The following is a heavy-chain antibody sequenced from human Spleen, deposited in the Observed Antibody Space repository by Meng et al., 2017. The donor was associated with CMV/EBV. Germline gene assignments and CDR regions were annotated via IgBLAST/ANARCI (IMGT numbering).Heavy chain of an antibody. V-gene: IGHV3-30*02. D-gene: IGHD7-27*01. Sequence: GESLKISCTASGFTFSNYGMHWVRQAPGKGLEWVAFIRHDGSNEDYVDSVKGRFTISRDNSKNTLYLQMNSLRAEDTAVYYCAKTWGYYYYGMDVWGQGTTVTVSS. CDR2: IRHDGSNE. J-gene: IGHJ6*02. CDR1: GFTFSNYG. CDR3: AKTWGYYYYGMDV.